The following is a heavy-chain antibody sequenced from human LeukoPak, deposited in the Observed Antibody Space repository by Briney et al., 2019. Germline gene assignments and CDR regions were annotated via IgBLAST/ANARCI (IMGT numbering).Heavy chain of an antibody. Sequence: GGSLRLSCAASGFTSSSYGMHWVRQAPGKGLEWVAVIWYDGSNKYYADSVKGRFTISRDNSKNTLYLQMNSLRAEDTAVYYCARDPALYYYGSGSYYYYYGMDVWGKGTTVTVSS. CDR3: ARDPALYYYGSGSYYYYYGMDV. CDR2: IWYDGSNK. D-gene: IGHD3-10*01. J-gene: IGHJ6*04. V-gene: IGHV3-33*01. CDR1: GFTSSSYG.